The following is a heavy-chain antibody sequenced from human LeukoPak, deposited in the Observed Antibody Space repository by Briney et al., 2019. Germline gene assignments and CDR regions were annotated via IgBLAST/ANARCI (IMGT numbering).Heavy chain of an antibody. Sequence: PGGSLRLSCAASGFTFSSYAMHWVRQAPGKGLEWVAVISYDGSNKYYADSVKGRFTISRDNSKNTLYLQMNSLRAEDTAVYYCASFPDAFDIWGQGTMVTVSS. CDR2: ISYDGSNK. J-gene: IGHJ3*02. V-gene: IGHV3-30-3*01. CDR3: ASFPDAFDI. CDR1: GFTFSSYA.